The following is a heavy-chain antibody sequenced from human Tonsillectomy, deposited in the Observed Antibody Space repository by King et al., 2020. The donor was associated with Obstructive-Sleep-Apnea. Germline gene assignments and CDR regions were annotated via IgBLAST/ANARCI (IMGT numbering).Heavy chain of an antibody. Sequence: QLQESGPGLVKPSETLSLTCNVSSGSISSYYWSWIRQPPGKGLEWIGYIYYTRSTNYNPSLKSRVTMSIDTSKNQFSLKLTSVTAADTAIYYCARGSRGYSYGWGQGTLVTVSS. CDR1: SGSISSYY. J-gene: IGHJ4*02. V-gene: IGHV4-59*01. CDR2: IYYTRST. D-gene: IGHD5-18*01. CDR3: ARGSRGYSYG.